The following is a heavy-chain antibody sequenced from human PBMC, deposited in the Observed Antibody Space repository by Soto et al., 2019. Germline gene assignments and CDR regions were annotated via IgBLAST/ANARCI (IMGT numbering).Heavy chain of an antibody. CDR2: ISGSGGST. D-gene: IGHD2-21*02. Sequence: GGSLRLSCAASGFTFSSYAMSWVRQAPGKGLEWVSAISGSGGSTYYADSVKGRFTISRDNSKNTLYLQMNSLRAEDTAVYYCAKDRIRIVVVTATHNWFDPWGQGTLVTVSS. J-gene: IGHJ5*02. CDR3: AKDRIRIVVVTATHNWFDP. V-gene: IGHV3-23*01. CDR1: GFTFSSYA.